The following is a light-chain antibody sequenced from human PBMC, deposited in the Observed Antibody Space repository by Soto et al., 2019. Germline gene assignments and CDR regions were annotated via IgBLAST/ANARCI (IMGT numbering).Light chain of an antibody. CDR1: QSVSSSY. J-gene: IGKJ1*01. V-gene: IGKV3-20*01. Sequence: EIVLTQSPGTLSLSPGDRATLSCRASQSVSSSYLAWYQQKPGQAPGLLIFDASTLESGAPSRFSGSGSGTEFTLTISSLQPDDFATYYCQHYNSYRWTFGQGTKVDIK. CDR3: QHYNSYRWT. CDR2: DAS.